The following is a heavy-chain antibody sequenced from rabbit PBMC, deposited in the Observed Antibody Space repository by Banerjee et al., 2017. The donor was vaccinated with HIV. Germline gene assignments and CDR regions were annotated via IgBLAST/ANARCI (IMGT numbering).Heavy chain of an antibody. CDR1: GFTLSTYW. V-gene: IGHV1S45*01. CDR3: ARHWDL. J-gene: IGHJ4*01. Sequence: QEQLVESGGDLVKPGASLTLSCTASGFTLSTYWVHWVRQAPGKGLEWIARTYTGSSSSADYASWAKGRFTISKTSSTTVTLQMTSLTVADTATYFCARHWDLWGPGTLVTVS. CDR2: TYTGSSSSA.